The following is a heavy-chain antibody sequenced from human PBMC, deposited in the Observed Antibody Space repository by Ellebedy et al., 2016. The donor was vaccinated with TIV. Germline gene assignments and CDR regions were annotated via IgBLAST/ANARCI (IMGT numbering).Heavy chain of an antibody. CDR1: DDSISNYD. CDR2: IYYSGST. Sequence: MPSETLSLTCTVPDDSISNYDWSCIRQLPGKGLEWIGYIYYSGSTNYNPSLKIRATISLDTSKSQFSLRLSSVTAADTAIYYCARKALSYDHYFDYWGQGLLVTVSS. V-gene: IGHV4-59*01. J-gene: IGHJ4*02. D-gene: IGHD3-22*01. CDR3: ARKALSYDHYFDY.